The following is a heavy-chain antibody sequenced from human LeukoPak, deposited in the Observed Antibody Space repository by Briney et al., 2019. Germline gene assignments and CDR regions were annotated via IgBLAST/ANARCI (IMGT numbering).Heavy chain of an antibody. Sequence: SVKVSCKASGGTFSSYAISWVRQAPGQGLEWMGGIIPIFGTANYAQKFQGRVTITADESTSTAYMELSSLRSEDTAVYYCASGYCSGGSCYSGLRGPFSPLGQGTLVTVSS. CDR2: IIPIFGTA. V-gene: IGHV1-69*13. J-gene: IGHJ5*02. D-gene: IGHD2-15*01. CDR3: ASGYCSGGSCYSGLRGPFSP. CDR1: GGTFSSYA.